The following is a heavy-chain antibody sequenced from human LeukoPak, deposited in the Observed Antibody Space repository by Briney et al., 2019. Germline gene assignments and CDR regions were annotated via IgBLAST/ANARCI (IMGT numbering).Heavy chain of an antibody. J-gene: IGHJ4*02. CDR1: GFPFSNYA. Sequence: PGGSLRLSCAASGFPFSNYAMSWVRQAPGKGLEWVSTMSGSGETTYFADSVKGRFTISRDNSKSTLYLQMNSLRAEDTALYYCAKLTLFSSAWHLDYWGRGTLVTVSS. CDR3: AKLTLFSSAWHLDY. D-gene: IGHD6-19*01. V-gene: IGHV3-23*01. CDR2: MSGSGETT.